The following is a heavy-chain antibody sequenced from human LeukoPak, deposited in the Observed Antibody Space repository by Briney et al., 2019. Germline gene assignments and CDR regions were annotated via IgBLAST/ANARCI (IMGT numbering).Heavy chain of an antibody. Sequence: SETLSLTCTVSGGSISSYYWSWIRQPPGKGLEWIGYIYYSGSTNYNPSLKSRVTISVDTSKNQFSLKLSSVTAADTAVYYCARLYYYDSSGYFVYWGQGTLVTVSS. V-gene: IGHV4-59*08. CDR2: IYYSGST. CDR3: ARLYYYDSSGYFVY. D-gene: IGHD3-22*01. J-gene: IGHJ4*02. CDR1: GGSISSYY.